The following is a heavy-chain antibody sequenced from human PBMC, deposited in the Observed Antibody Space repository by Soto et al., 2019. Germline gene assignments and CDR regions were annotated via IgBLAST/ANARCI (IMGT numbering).Heavy chain of an antibody. Sequence: PSETMSLTCTVSGGSISSGDYYWSWIRQPPGKGLEWIGYIYYSGSTNYNPSLKSRVTISVDTSKNQFSLKLSSVTAADTAVYYCARVRGRLLRFDPWGQGTQVTV. CDR2: IYYSGST. J-gene: IGHJ5*02. CDR3: ARVRGRLLRFDP. CDR1: GGSISSGDYY. D-gene: IGHD2-15*01. V-gene: IGHV4-30-4*01.